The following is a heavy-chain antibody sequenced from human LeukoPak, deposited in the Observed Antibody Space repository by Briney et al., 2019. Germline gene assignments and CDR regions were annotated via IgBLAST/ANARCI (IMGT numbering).Heavy chain of an antibody. CDR1: GFTFSDYY. CDR3: ARDLSPGVPHY. CDR2: ISSSGSTI. Sequence: GGSLRLSCAASGFTFSDYYMSWIRQAPGKGLEWVSYISSSGSTIYYADSVKGRFTIPRDNAKNSLYLQMNSLRAEDTAVYYCARDLSPGVPHYWGQGTLVTVSS. J-gene: IGHJ4*02. D-gene: IGHD6-6*01. V-gene: IGHV3-11*01.